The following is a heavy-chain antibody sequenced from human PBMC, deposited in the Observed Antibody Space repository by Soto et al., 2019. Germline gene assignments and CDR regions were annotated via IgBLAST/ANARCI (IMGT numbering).Heavy chain of an antibody. CDR3: ARAPIVVIQAETLFGAFDI. D-gene: IGHD2-2*01. J-gene: IGHJ3*02. Sequence: PSQTLSLTCAVSGDSVSSNSAAWNWIRQSPSRGLEWLGRTYYRSKWYNDYAVSVKSRITINPDTSRNQFSLQLKSVTPEDTAVYYCARAPIVVIQAETLFGAFDIWGQGTMVTVSS. CDR1: GDSVSSNSAA. V-gene: IGHV6-1*01. CDR2: TYYRSKWYN.